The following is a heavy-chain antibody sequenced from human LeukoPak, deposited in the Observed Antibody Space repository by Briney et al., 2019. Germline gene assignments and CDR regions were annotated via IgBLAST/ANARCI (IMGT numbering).Heavy chain of an antibody. CDR2: IDWDDDK. D-gene: IGHD3-10*01. V-gene: IGHV2-70*11. CDR3: ARIRFGENPPTPFDY. J-gene: IGHJ4*02. Sequence: RTSGPALVKSTQTLTLTCTFSGFSLSTSGMCVSCIRQPPGKALEWLARIDWDDDKYYSTSLKTRLTISKDTSKNQVVLTMTNMDPVDTATYYCARIRFGENPPTPFDYWGQGTLVTVSS. CDR1: GFSLSTSGMC.